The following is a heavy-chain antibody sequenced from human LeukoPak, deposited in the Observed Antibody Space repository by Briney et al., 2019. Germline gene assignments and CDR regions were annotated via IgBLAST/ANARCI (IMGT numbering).Heavy chain of an antibody. CDR3: ARGGDIVVVVAATGPFDI. D-gene: IGHD2-15*01. Sequence: PSETLSLTCTVSGGSISSSRYYWGWIRQPPGKGLEWIGSVYYSGSTYYNPSLKSRVTISVDTSKNQFSLKLSSVTAADTAVYYCARGGDIVVVVAATGPFDIWGQGTMVTVSS. CDR1: GGSISSSRYY. V-gene: IGHV4-39*07. J-gene: IGHJ3*02. CDR2: VYYSGST.